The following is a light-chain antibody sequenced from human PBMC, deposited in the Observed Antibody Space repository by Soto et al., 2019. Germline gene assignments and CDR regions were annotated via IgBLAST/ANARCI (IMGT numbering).Light chain of an antibody. Sequence: DIQMTQSPSSLSASVGDRVTITCRASQTISTYLNWYQQKPGKAPRLLIYDASSLISGVPSRFSGGGSGTDFTLTIASLQPEDFSTYYCQQSDSTPYTFGQGTKVEI. CDR3: QQSDSTPYT. CDR2: DAS. CDR1: QTISTY. V-gene: IGKV1-39*01. J-gene: IGKJ2*01.